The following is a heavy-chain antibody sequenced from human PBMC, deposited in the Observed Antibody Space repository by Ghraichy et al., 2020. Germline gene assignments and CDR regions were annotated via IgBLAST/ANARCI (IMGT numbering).Heavy chain of an antibody. CDR2: IYYSGST. D-gene: IGHD4-17*01. Sequence: SQTLSLTCTVSGGSISSSSYYWGWIRQPPGKGLEWIGSIYYSGSTYYNPSLKSRVTISVDTSKNQFSLKLSSVTAADTAVYYCARHGGRWTATVTTYWYFDLWGRGTLVTVSS. V-gene: IGHV4-39*01. CDR1: GGSISSSSYY. J-gene: IGHJ2*01. CDR3: ARHGGRWTATVTTYWYFDL.